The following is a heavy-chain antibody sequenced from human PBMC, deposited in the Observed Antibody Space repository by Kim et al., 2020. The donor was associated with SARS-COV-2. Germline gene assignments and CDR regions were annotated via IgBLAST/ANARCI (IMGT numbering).Heavy chain of an antibody. CDR3: ARDSPSSGYYSDAFDI. V-gene: IGHV4-59*01. D-gene: IGHD3-22*01. Sequence: SLKSRVTISVDTSKNQFSLKLSSVTAADTAVYYCARDSPSSGYYSDAFDIWGQGTMVTVSS. J-gene: IGHJ3*02.